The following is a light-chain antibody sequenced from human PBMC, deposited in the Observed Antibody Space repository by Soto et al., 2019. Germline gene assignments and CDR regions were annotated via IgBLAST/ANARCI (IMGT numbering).Light chain of an antibody. Sequence: DIQMTQSPSSPSSSVGDRVTITCRASQGISNYLAWYQQKPGKVPKLLIYAASTLQSGVPSRFSGSGSGTDCTITISSLKTEDGATYYCQKYNSATRTFGQGTKVDIK. J-gene: IGKJ1*01. CDR2: AAS. V-gene: IGKV1-27*01. CDR1: QGISNY. CDR3: QKYNSATRT.